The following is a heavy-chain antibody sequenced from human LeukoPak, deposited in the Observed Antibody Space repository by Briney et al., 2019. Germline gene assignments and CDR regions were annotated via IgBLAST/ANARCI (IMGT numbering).Heavy chain of an antibody. D-gene: IGHD4-23*01. CDR3: AASTVVKEGYDAFYI. Sequence: SVKVSCKASGGTFSSYAISWVRQAPGQGLEWMGRIIPILGIANYAQKFQGRVTITADKSTSTAYMELSSLRSEDTAVYYCAASTVVKEGYDAFYILGQGTMVTASS. CDR2: IIPILGIA. J-gene: IGHJ3*02. V-gene: IGHV1-69*04. CDR1: GGTFSSYA.